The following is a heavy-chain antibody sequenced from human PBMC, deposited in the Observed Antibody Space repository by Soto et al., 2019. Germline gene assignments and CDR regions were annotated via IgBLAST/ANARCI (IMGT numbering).Heavy chain of an antibody. J-gene: IGHJ3*02. Sequence: PSETLSLTCAVSGGSFSGYIWTWIRQTPGKGLQWIGQINHSGSSIYNPSLKNRVTISTMSNNKFSLELSSVTAADTAVYYCTRGLFSGSYYSGGAFDIWGHGTMVTVSS. V-gene: IGHV4-34*01. CDR1: GGSFSGYI. CDR3: TRGLFSGSYYSGGAFDI. D-gene: IGHD1-26*01. CDR2: INHSGSS.